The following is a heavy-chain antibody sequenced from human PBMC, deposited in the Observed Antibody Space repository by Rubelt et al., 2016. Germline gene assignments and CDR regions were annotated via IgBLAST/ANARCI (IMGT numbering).Heavy chain of an antibody. CDR1: GGSISSRTYY. J-gene: IGHJ3*02. Sequence: QVQLQQWGAGLLKPSETLSLTCSVSGGSISSRTYYWGWVRQPPGKGLEWIANLYTTGNTDYNPSLKSRVTMSVDTPKNQVALKRSSLAPADTAVDYCARVSGGGQPTTGAVDIWGQGTMVTVS. D-gene: IGHD4-17*01. CDR3: ARVSGGGQPTTGAVDI. V-gene: IGHV4-39*07. CDR2: LYTTGNT.